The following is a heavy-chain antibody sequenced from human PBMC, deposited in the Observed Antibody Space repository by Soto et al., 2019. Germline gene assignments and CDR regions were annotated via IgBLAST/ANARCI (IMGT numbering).Heavy chain of an antibody. D-gene: IGHD6-19*01. Sequence: PGGSLRLSCAASGFTFSRYAVSWGRQAPGKGRASVSVFDGSVGHTYYGNSVEGRFAISSDNSKNTLFLQMNSLKAEDTAVYFCAQNLHYDSGCPLDQWGLGTLVTVST. CDR3: AQNLHYDSGCPLDQ. J-gene: IGHJ4*01. CDR1: GFTFSRYA. CDR2: FDGSVGHT. V-gene: IGHV3-23*01.